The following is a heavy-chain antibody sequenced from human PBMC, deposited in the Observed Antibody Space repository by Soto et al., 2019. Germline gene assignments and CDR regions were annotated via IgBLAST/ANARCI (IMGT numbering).Heavy chain of an antibody. CDR3: ARGRLYSSSWYYYYGMDV. D-gene: IGHD6-13*01. CDR2: IYYSGST. Sequence: QVQLQESGPGLVKPSETLSLTCTVSGGSISSYYWSWIRQPPGKGLEWIGYIYYSGSTNYNPSLKSRVTISVDTSKNQFSLQLSSVAAAATAVDYCARGRLYSSSWYYYYGMDVWGQGTTVTVSS. J-gene: IGHJ6*02. CDR1: GGSISSYY. V-gene: IGHV4-59*01.